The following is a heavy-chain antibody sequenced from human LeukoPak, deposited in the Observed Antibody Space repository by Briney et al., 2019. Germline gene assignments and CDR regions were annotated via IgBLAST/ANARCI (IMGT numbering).Heavy chain of an antibody. V-gene: IGHV4-39*01. J-gene: IGHJ4*02. CDR2: IYYSGST. CDR1: GGSISSSSYY. D-gene: IGHD2-2*01. CDR3: ARQDCSSTSCYGSDY. Sequence: SETLSLTCTVSGGSISSSSYYWGWIRQPPGKGLEWIGSIYYSGSTYYNPSLKSRVTISVDTSKNQFSLTLSSVTAADTAVYSWARQDCSSTSCYGSDYWGQGTLVTVSS.